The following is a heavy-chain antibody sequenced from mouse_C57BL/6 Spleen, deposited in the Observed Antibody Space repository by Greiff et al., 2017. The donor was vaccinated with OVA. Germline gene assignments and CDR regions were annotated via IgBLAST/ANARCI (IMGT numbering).Heavy chain of an antibody. J-gene: IGHJ3*01. V-gene: IGHV1-15*01. Sequence: QVHVKQSGAELVRPGASVTLSCKASGYTFTDYEMHWVKQTPVHGLEWIGAIDPETGGTAYNQKFKGKAILTADKSSSTAYMELRSLTSEDSAVYNCASPLLYWGQGALVTVSA. CDR2: IDPETGGT. CDR1: GYTFTDYE. CDR3: ASPLLY.